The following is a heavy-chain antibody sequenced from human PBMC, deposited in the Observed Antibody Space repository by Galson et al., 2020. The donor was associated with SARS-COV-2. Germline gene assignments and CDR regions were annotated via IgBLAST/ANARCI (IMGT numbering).Heavy chain of an antibody. V-gene: IGHV3-21*01. CDR1: GFTFSSYS. CDR3: ARDLGFGEPPYYYYGMDV. J-gene: IGHJ6*02. D-gene: IGHD3-10*01. CDR2: ISSSSSYI. Sequence: GGSLRLSCAASGFTFSSYSMNWVRQAPGKGLEWVSSISSSSSYIYYADSVKGRFTISRDNAKNSLYLQMNSLRAEDTAVYYCARDLGFGEPPYYYYGMDVWGQGTTVTVSS.